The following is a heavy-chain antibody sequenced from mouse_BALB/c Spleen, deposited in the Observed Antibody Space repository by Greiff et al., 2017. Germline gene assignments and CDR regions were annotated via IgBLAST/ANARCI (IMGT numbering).Heavy chain of an antibody. V-gene: IGHV5-12-1*01. J-gene: IGHJ2*01. CDR3: ARHDLLTTALDY. D-gene: IGHD1-2*01. Sequence: EVQLVESGGGLVKPGGSLKLSCAASGFAFSSYDMSWVRQTPEKRLEWVAYISSGGGSTYYPDTVKGRFTISRDNAKNTLYLQMSSLKSEDTAMYYCARHDLLTTALDYWGQGTTLTVSS. CDR1: GFAFSSYD. CDR2: ISSGGGST.